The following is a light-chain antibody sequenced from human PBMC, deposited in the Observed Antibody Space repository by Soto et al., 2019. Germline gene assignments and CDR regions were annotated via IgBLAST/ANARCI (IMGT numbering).Light chain of an antibody. V-gene: IGLV2-11*01. Sequence: QSALTQPRSVSGSPGQSVTISCTGTSSDVGGFDYVSWYQQLPGEAPRLIIYDVTKRPSGVPDRFSGSKSGNTASLTISGLQDEDEADYYCQAYDYSLTASVFGGGTKVTVL. CDR3: QAYDYSLTASV. J-gene: IGLJ3*02. CDR1: SSDVGGFDY. CDR2: DVT.